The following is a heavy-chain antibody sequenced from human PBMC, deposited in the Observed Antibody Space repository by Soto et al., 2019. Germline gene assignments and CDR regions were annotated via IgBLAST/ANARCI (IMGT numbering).Heavy chain of an antibody. J-gene: IGHJ4*02. CDR2: IKQDGSEK. CDR3: ARGSLWFGELLYYFDY. Sequence: GGSLRLSCAASGFTFSSYWMSWVRQAPGKGLEWVANIKQDGSEKYYVDSVKGRFTISRDNAKNSLYLQMNSLRAEDTAVYYCARGSLWFGELLYYFDYWGQGTLVTVSS. V-gene: IGHV3-7*01. D-gene: IGHD3-10*01. CDR1: GFTFSSYW.